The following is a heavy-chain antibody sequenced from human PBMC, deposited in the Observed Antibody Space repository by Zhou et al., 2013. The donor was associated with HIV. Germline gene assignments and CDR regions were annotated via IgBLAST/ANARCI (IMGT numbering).Heavy chain of an antibody. CDR2: INPGIGST. J-gene: IGHJ6*02. V-gene: IGHV1-46*01. CDR3: ARDLLPTTSWTDSYYYGMDV. D-gene: IGHD2-2*01. Sequence: QVQLVQSGAEMKKPGASVNISCKASGYAFSTYYIHWVRQAPGQGLEWMGLINPGIGSTYYAEKFQGRVTMTRDTSTNTVNMQLGTLTSEDTAVYYCARDLLPTTSWTDSYYYGMDVWGQGTTVTVAS. CDR1: GYAFSTYY.